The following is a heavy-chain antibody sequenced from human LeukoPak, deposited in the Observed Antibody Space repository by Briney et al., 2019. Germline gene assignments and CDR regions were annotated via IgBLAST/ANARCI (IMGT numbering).Heavy chain of an antibody. CDR2: ISTENRNT. CDR3: ARDRDTGTFDY. Sequence: ASVKVSCKTSGCTFRNNAITWVRQAPGQGLEWMGWISTENRNTNYAQKLQGRITMTTDTSTSTVYMELRTLRSDDTAIYYCARDRDTGTFDYWGQGTLVTVSS. CDR1: GCTFRNNA. J-gene: IGHJ4*02. D-gene: IGHD5-18*01. V-gene: IGHV1-18*01.